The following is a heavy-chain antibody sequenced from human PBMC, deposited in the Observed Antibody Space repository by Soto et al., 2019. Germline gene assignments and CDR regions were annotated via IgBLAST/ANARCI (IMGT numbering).Heavy chain of an antibody. CDR2: IFYSGST. Sequence: PSETLSLTCTVSGGSIRSYYWTWIRQPPGKGLEWLGYIFYSGSTFYNPSLKSRVTISIHTSKSQFSLQLTSVTAADAAVYYCARGAAGTARVDPWGQGTLFTVSS. V-gene: IGHV4-59*01. CDR3: ARGAAGTARVDP. J-gene: IGHJ5*02. CDR1: GGSIRSYY. D-gene: IGHD5-18*01.